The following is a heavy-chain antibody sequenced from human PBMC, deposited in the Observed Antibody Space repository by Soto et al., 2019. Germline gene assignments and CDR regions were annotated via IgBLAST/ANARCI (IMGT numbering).Heavy chain of an antibody. CDR1: GFTVSSNY. CDR2: IYSGGST. D-gene: IGHD3-22*01. V-gene: IGHV3-53*01. J-gene: IGHJ4*02. Sequence: GVSLRLSCAASGFTVSSNYMSWVRQAPGKGLEWVSVIYSGGSTYYADSVKGRFTISRDNSKNTLYLQMNSLRAEDTAVYYCAREYYYDSSGYYSYYFDYWGQGT. CDR3: AREYYYDSSGYYSYYFDY.